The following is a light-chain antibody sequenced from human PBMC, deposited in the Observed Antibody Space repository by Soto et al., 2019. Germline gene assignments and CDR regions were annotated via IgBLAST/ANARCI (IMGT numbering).Light chain of an antibody. CDR3: CSYAGRDTFVI. CDR2: DVT. Sequence: QSALTQPRSVSGSPRQSVTISCTGTSSDVGAYNYVSWYQQHPGKAPKLMIYDVTKRPSRGPDRFAGYNTGNTASLTISGLQAEDEDDYYCCSYAGRDTFVIFGGGTKVTVL. V-gene: IGLV2-11*01. J-gene: IGLJ2*01. CDR1: SSDVGAYNY.